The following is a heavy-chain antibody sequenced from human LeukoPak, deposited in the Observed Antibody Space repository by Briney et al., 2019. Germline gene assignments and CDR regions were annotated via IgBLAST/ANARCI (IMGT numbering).Heavy chain of an antibody. D-gene: IGHD6-19*01. J-gene: IGHJ3*02. CDR3: ARVRIAVAVSAFDI. Sequence: TGGSLRLSCVASGFTFSSHCMSWVRQAPGKGLEWVANIKQDGSEKYYVDSVKGRFTISRDNAKNSLYLQMSILRAADTAVYYCARVRIAVAVSAFDIWGQGTMVTVSS. CDR2: IKQDGSEK. V-gene: IGHV3-7*01. CDR1: GFTFSSHC.